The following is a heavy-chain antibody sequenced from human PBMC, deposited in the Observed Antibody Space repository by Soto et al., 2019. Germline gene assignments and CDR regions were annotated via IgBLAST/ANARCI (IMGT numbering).Heavy chain of an antibody. D-gene: IGHD3-16*02. J-gene: IGHJ6*02. CDR2: IYPGDSDT. CDR3: ARGMRGLYDYVWGSYLESGMDV. CDR1: GYSFTSYW. V-gene: IGHV5-51*01. Sequence: GESLKISCKGSGYSFTSYWIGWVRQMPGKGLEWMGIIYPGDSDTRYSPSFQGQVTISADKSICTAYLQWSSLKASDTAMYYCARGMRGLYDYVWGSYLESGMDVWGQGTTVTVSS.